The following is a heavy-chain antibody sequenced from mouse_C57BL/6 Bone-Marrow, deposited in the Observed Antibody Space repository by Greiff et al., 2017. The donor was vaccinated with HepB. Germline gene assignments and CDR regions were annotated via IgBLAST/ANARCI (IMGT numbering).Heavy chain of an antibody. CDR3: SVYSNYSAWFAY. CDR1: GFTFSDYG. Sequence: EVKLMESGGGLVKPGGSLKLSCAASGFTFSDYGMHWVRQAPEKGLEWVAYISSGSSTIYYADTVKGRFTISRDNARNTLFLQMTSLRSEDTAMYYCSVYSNYSAWFAYWGQGTLVTVSA. V-gene: IGHV5-17*01. D-gene: IGHD2-5*01. CDR2: ISSGSSTI. J-gene: IGHJ3*01.